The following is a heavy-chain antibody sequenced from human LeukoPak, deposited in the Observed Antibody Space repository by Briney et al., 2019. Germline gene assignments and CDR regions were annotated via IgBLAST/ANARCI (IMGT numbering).Heavy chain of an antibody. CDR1: GFSFSRYG. CDR2: ISYDGSNK. D-gene: IGHD3-10*01. J-gene: IGHJ6*02. Sequence: GTSLRLSCAASGFSFSRYGFHWVRQAPGKGLEWVAVISYDGSNKYYADSVKGRFTISRDNSKNTLYLQMNSLRAEDTAVYYCAKDLNYYTPLYYYGMDVWGQGTTVTVSS. CDR3: AKDLNYYTPLYYYGMDV. V-gene: IGHV3-30*18.